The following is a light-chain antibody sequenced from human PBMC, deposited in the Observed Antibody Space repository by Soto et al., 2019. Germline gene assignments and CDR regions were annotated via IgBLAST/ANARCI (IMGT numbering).Light chain of an antibody. V-gene: IGLV2-14*01. Sequence: QSALTQPASVSGSPGQSITISCTGTSSDVGGYNYVSWYQQHPGKDPKLMIYEVSNRPSGVSNRFSGSKSGNTASLTISGLQAEDEADYYCSSYTSSSTLVVFGGGTQLTVL. CDR1: SSDVGGYNY. CDR2: EVS. J-gene: IGLJ2*01. CDR3: SSYTSSSTLVV.